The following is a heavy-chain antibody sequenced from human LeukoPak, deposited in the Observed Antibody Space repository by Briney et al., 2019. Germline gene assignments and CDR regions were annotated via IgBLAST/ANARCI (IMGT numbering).Heavy chain of an antibody. CDR3: ARDLRAVAGHNWFDP. CDR2: INHSGST. J-gene: IGHJ5*02. CDR1: GGSFSGYY. D-gene: IGHD6-19*01. Sequence: PSETLSLTCAVYGGSFSGYYWSWIRQPPGKGLEWIGEINHSGSTNYNPSLKSRVAISVDTSKNQFSLKLSSVTAADTAVYYCARDLRAVAGHNWFDPWGQGTLVTVSS. V-gene: IGHV4-34*01.